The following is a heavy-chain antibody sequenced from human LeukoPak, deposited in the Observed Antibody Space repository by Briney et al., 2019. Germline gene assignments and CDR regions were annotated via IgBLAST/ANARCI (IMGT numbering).Heavy chain of an antibody. CDR1: GYTFTSYD. CDR2: MNPNSGNT. Sequence: ASVKVSCKASGYTFTSYDINWVRQATGQGLEWMGWMNPNSGNTGYAQKFQGRVTMTRNTSISTAYMELSSLRSEDTAVYYCARGGVTMVRGVFFPYYYYGMDVWGQGTTVTVS. CDR3: ARGGVTMVRGVFFPYYYYGMDV. D-gene: IGHD3-10*01. V-gene: IGHV1-8*01. J-gene: IGHJ6*02.